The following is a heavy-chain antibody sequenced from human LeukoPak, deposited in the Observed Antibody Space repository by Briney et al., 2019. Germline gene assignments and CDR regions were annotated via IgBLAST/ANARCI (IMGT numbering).Heavy chain of an antibody. Sequence: PSETLSLTCTVSGGPISSYYWSWIRQPPGKGLEWIGYIYYSGSTNYNPSLKSRVTISVDTSKNQFSLKLSSVTAADTAVYYCARDLQDGDLAFDIWGQGTMVAVSS. J-gene: IGHJ3*02. CDR2: IYYSGST. D-gene: IGHD4-17*01. V-gene: IGHV4-59*01. CDR1: GGPISSYY. CDR3: ARDLQDGDLAFDI.